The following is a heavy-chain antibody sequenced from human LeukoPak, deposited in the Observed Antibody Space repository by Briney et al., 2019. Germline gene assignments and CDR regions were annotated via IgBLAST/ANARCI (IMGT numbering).Heavy chain of an antibody. D-gene: IGHD6-19*01. V-gene: IGHV3-23*01. CDR2: ISGSGGST. Sequence: GGSLRLSCAASGFTFSSCAMSWVRQAPGKGLEWVPAISGSGGSTYYADSVKGRFTISRDNSKNTLYLQMNSLRAEDTAVYYCAKLVERVAVTRVDYWGQGTLVTVSS. J-gene: IGHJ4*02. CDR1: GFTFSSCA. CDR3: AKLVERVAVTRVDY.